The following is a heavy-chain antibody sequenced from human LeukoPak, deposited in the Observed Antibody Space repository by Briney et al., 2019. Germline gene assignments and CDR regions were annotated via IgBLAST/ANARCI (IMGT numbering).Heavy chain of an antibody. Sequence: GASVKVSCKASGYSFTGYYIHWVRQAPGHGLEWMGWNSSNNGVTKYAQKFQDRVTLTRDISISTVYMELNRLTSDDTAVYYCARHMGHTGYFDFWGQGTLVTVSS. J-gene: IGHJ4*02. CDR1: GYSFTGYY. D-gene: IGHD1-26*01. V-gene: IGHV1-2*02. CDR2: NSSNNGVT. CDR3: ARHMGHTGYFDF.